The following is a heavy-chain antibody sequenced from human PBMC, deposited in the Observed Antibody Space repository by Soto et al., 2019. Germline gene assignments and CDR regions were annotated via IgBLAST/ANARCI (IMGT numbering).Heavy chain of an antibody. CDR3: EVVVAGRFAY. J-gene: IGHJ4*02. CDR2: IIPILGIA. CDR1: GGTFSSYT. V-gene: IGHV1-69*02. Sequence: QVQLVQSGAEVKKPGSSVKVSCKASGGTFSSYTISWVRQAPGQGLEWMGRIIPILGIANYAQKFQGRVTITADKSTSTAYMELSSLRSEETAVYYCEVVVAGRFAYWGQGTLVTVSS. D-gene: IGHD6-19*01.